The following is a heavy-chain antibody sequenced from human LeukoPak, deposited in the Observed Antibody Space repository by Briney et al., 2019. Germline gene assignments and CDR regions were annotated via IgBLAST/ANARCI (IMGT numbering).Heavy chain of an antibody. J-gene: IGHJ4*02. V-gene: IGHV4-61*01. CDR3: ASVIVGATTGALDY. CDR1: GGSVSSGSYY. D-gene: IGHD1-26*01. Sequence: SETLSLTCTVSGGSVSSGSYYWRWIRQPPGKGLEWIGYIYYSGSTNYNPSLKSRVTISVDTSKNQFSLKLSSVTAADTAVYYCASVIVGATTGALDYWGQGTLVTVSS. CDR2: IYYSGST.